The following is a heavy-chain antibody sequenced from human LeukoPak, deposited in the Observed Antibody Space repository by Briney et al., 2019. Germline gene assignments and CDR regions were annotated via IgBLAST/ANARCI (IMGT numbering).Heavy chain of an antibody. D-gene: IGHD3-22*01. Sequence: PSETLSLTCTVSGDSISSGGYYWSWIRQHPGKGLEWIGNIYYTGSTNYNPSLKSRVTISVDMSRNQFSLKLSSVTAADTAVYFCAKCDGSGYYVLYWGQGTLVTVSS. V-gene: IGHV4-31*03. J-gene: IGHJ4*02. CDR2: IYYTGST. CDR3: AKCDGSGYYVLY. CDR1: GDSISSGGYY.